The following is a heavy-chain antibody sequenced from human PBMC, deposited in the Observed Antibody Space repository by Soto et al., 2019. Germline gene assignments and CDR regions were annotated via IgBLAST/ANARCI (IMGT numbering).Heavy chain of an antibody. V-gene: IGHV3-30-3*01. CDR3: ARDNGYSYGFNYYGMDV. D-gene: IGHD5-18*01. Sequence: QVQLVESGGGVVQPGRSLRLSCAASGFTFSSYAMHWVRQAPGKGLEWVAVISYDGSNKYYADSVKGRFTISRDNSKNTLYLQMNSLRADDTAVYYCARDNGYSYGFNYYGMDVWGQGTTVTVSS. CDR2: ISYDGSNK. J-gene: IGHJ6*02. CDR1: GFTFSSYA.